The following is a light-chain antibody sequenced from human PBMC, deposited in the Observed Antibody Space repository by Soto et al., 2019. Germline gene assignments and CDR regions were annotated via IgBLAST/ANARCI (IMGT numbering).Light chain of an antibody. CDR2: GAS. J-gene: IGKJ1*01. Sequence: EIVMTQSPATLSVSPGERATLSCRASQSVSINLAWYQQKPGQAPRLLIYGASSRATGIPDRFSGSGSGTEFSLTISSLQSEDSAVYFCQQYNNWPRTFGQGTKVDIK. CDR3: QQYNNWPRT. CDR1: QSVSIN. V-gene: IGKV3-15*01.